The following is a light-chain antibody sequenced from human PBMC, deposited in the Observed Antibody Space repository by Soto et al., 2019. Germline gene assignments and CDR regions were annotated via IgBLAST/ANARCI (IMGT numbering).Light chain of an antibody. CDR1: QGIRND. Sequence: MTQSPSSLSASVGDRVTITCRASQGIRNDLGWYQQQPGQAPRLLIYGASTRATGFPARFSGSGSGTEFTLTISSLQSEDFAVYYCQQYNNWPLTFGGGTKVEIK. J-gene: IGKJ4*01. CDR2: GAS. V-gene: IGKV3-15*01. CDR3: QQYNNWPLT.